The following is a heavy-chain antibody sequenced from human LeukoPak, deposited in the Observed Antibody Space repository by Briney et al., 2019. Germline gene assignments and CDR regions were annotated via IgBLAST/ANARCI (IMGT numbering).Heavy chain of an antibody. V-gene: IGHV1-2*06. J-gene: IGHJ3*02. CDR3: AREMYGDAFDI. CDR1: GYTFTGYY. Sequence: ASVKVSCKASGYTFTGYYMHWVRQAPGQGLEWMGRINPNSGGTNYTQKFQGRVTMTRDTSIGTAYMELSRLRSDDTAVYYCAREMYGDAFDIWGQGTMVTVSS. CDR2: INPNSGGT. D-gene: IGHD2-8*01.